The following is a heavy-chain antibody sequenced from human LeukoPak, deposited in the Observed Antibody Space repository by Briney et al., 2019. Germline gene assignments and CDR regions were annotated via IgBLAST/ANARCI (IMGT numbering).Heavy chain of an antibody. CDR2: ISYDGNKK. Sequence: GGSLRLSCAASGFTFSSYSMHWVRQAPGKGLEWVAAISYDGNKKYDAESVKGRFTISRDNSENTLYLQMNSLTTEDTAVYYCARVPGFCSSNSCYKMTIPFDYWGQGTLVTVSS. CDR3: ARVPGFCSSNSCYKMTIPFDY. CDR1: GFTFSSYS. V-gene: IGHV3-30-3*01. D-gene: IGHD2-2*02. J-gene: IGHJ4*02.